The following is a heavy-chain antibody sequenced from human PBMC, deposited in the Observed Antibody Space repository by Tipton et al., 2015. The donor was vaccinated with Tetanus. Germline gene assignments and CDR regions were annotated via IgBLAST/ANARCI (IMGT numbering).Heavy chain of an antibody. CDR1: GGSISDKKYY. V-gene: IGHV4-61*05. J-gene: IGHJ4*02. D-gene: IGHD3-10*01. CDR2: IYYSGST. Sequence: TLSLTCTVSGGSISDKKYYWGWIRQPPGKGREWNGYIYYSGSTNNNPSIKIRVTISVDRSKNQFSLKLSSVTAADTAVYFCASGGTMVHGVILQDHFYYWGQGTLVTVSS. CDR3: ASGGTMVHGVILQDHFYY.